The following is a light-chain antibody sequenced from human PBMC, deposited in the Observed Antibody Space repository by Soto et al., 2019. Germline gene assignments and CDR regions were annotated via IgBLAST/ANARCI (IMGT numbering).Light chain of an antibody. CDR2: GAS. V-gene: IGKV3-15*01. Sequence: EIVMTQSPATLSVSPGERATLSCRASQSVSSNLAWYQQKPGQAPRLLIYGASTRATGIRARFSGSGSGTEFTLTISILQSEDFAVYYCQQYNNWPPYTFGQGTKLEIK. CDR1: QSVSSN. CDR3: QQYNNWPPYT. J-gene: IGKJ2*01.